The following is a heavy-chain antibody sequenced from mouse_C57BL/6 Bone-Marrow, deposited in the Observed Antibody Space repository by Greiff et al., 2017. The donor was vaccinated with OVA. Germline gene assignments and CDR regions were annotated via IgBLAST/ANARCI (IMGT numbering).Heavy chain of an antibody. CDR1: GFTFSSYA. CDR2: ISDGGSYT. CDR3: AREGYYGSSPLDY. D-gene: IGHD1-1*01. V-gene: IGHV5-4*01. J-gene: IGHJ2*01. Sequence: DVMLVESGGGLVKPGGSLKLSCAASGFTFSSYAMSWVRQTPEKRLEWVATISDGGSYTYYPDNVKGRFTISRDKAKNNLYLQMSHLKSEDTAMYYCAREGYYGSSPLDYWGQGTTLTVSS.